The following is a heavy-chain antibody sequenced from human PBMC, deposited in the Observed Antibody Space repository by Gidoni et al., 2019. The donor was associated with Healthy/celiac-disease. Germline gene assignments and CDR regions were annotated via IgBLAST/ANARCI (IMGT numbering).Heavy chain of an antibody. CDR2: ISAYNGNT. Sequence: QVQLVQSGAEVKKPGASVKVSCKASGYTFTSNGISWVRQAPGQGLEWMGWISAYNGNTNYAQKLQGRVTMTTDTSTSTAYMELRSLRSDDTAVYYCARDVVVVPAKGYYGMDVWGQGTTVTVSS. D-gene: IGHD2-2*01. CDR1: GYTFTSNG. CDR3: ARDVVVVPAKGYYGMDV. V-gene: IGHV1-18*04. J-gene: IGHJ6*02.